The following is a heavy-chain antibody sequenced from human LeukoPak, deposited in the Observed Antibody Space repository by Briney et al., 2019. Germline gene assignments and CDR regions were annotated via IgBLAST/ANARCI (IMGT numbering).Heavy chain of an antibody. D-gene: IGHD5-12*01. CDR1: GFTFSDYY. Sequence: PGGSLRLSCAASGFTFSDYYMSWIRQAPWKGLEWVSYISSSGSGTTMFYADSVKGRFTISRDNAKNSLYLQMNSLRTEDTAVYYCARVAPNLRKYSGYDYWGQGTLVTVSS. V-gene: IGHV3-11*04. CDR3: ARVAPNLRKYSGYDY. J-gene: IGHJ4*02. CDR2: ISSSGSGTTM.